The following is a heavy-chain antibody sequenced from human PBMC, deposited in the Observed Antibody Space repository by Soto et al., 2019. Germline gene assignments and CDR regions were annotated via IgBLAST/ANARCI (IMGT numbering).Heavy chain of an antibody. J-gene: IGHJ3*02. CDR2: IDPSDSYT. CDR3: ARLHGWIQPRPQGAAFDI. Sequence: PGESLKISCKGSGYSFTSYWISWVRQMPGKGLEWMGRIDPSDSYTNYSPSFQGHVTISADKSISTAYLQWSSLKASDTAMYYCARLHGWIQPRPQGAAFDIWGQGTMVTVSS. V-gene: IGHV5-10-1*01. D-gene: IGHD5-18*01. CDR1: GYSFTSYW.